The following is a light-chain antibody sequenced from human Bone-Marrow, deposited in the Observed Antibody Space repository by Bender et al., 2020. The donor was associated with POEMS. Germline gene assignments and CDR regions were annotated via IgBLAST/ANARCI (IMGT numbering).Light chain of an antibody. Sequence: QSVLTQPPSVSGTPGQRVTISCSGSGSNFGRYYVNWYQQLPGAAPKLLIHTNSNRPPWVSDRFSGSKSATSASLAISGLQSADEADYYCATWDDRLNGPIFGAGTTVTVL. CDR1: GSNFGRYY. J-gene: IGLJ1*01. V-gene: IGLV1-44*01. CDR2: TNS. CDR3: ATWDDRLNGPI.